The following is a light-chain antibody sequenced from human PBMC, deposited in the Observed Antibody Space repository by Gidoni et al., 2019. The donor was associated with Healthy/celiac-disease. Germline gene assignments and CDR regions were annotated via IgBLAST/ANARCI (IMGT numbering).Light chain of an antibody. Sequence: DIQMTQSPSSLSASVGDRVPITCRASQSISSYLNWYQQQPGPAPKLLIDASSSLHSGVPSSVSGSGSGTAFTLTISSLQPEDFATYYCQQSYSTPYSFGQGTKLEIK. CDR3: QQSYSTPYS. V-gene: IGKV1-39*01. CDR2: ASS. J-gene: IGKJ2*03. CDR1: QSISSY.